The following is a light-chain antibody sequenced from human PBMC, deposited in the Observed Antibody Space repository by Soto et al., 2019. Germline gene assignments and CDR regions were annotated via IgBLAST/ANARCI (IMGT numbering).Light chain of an antibody. CDR1: QSVRSNY. CDR3: QQYGSSAHT. V-gene: IGKV3-20*01. Sequence: EIVLTQSPGTLSLSPGERATLSCRASQSVRSNYLAWYQQKPGQAPRFLIYDASSRATGIPDRFSGSGSGTDFTLTISRLEPEDFAVYSVQQYGSSAHTVGGATKVEIK. J-gene: IGKJ4*01. CDR2: DAS.